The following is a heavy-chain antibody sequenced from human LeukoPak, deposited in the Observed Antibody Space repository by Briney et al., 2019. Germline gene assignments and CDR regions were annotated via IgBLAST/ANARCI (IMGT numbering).Heavy chain of an antibody. CDR3: ARGRDFGLNWFDP. V-gene: IGHV1-69*05. CDR1: GGTFSSYA. Sequence: ASVKVSCKASGGTFSSYAISWVRQAPGQGLEWMGGIIPIFGTANYAQKFQGRVTITTDESTSTAYMELSSLRSEATAVYYCARGRDFGLNWFDPWGQGTLVTVSS. CDR2: IIPIFGTA. D-gene: IGHD3-3*01. J-gene: IGHJ5*02.